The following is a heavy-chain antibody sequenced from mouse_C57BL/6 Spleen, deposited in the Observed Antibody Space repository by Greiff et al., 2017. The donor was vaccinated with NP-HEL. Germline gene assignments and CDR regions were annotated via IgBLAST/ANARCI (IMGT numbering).Heavy chain of an antibody. D-gene: IGHD4-1*01. V-gene: IGHV5-9-1*02. J-gene: IGHJ1*03. CDR2: ISSGGDYI. CDR3: TRGWDYWYFDV. Sequence: EVMLVESGEGLVKPGGSLKLSCAASGFTFSSYALSWVRQTPEKRLEWVAYISSGGDYIYYADTVNGRFPISRDNARNTLYLQMSSLKSEDTAMYYCTRGWDYWYFDVWGTGTTVTVSS. CDR1: GFTFSSYA.